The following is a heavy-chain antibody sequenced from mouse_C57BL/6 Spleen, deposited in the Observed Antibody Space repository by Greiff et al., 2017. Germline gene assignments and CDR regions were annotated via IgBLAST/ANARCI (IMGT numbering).Heavy chain of an antibody. V-gene: IGHV1-26*01. D-gene: IGHD2-1*01. CDR1: GYTFTDYY. CDR3: ATGGGNYYFDY. CDR2: INPNNGGT. J-gene: IGHJ2*01. Sequence: VQLQQSGPELVKPGASVKISCKASGYTFTDYYMNWVKQSHGKSLEWIGDINPNNGGTSYNQKFKGKATLTVDKSSSTAYMELRSLTSEDSAVYYCATGGGNYYFDYWGQGTTLTVSS.